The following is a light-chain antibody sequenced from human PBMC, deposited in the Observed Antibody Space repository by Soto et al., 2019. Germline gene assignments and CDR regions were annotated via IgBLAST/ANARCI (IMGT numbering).Light chain of an antibody. CDR3: AKWDDSLRVYV. Sequence: QSVLPQPPSASGTPGWRVTISCSTSNSRSGSNYVYWYQQLPGTAPKLLIYRNDQRPSGVPDRFSGSKSGTSASLAISGLRSEDEADYYCAKWDDSLRVYVFGTGTKVTVL. CDR1: NSRSGSNY. J-gene: IGLJ1*01. V-gene: IGLV1-47*01. CDR2: RND.